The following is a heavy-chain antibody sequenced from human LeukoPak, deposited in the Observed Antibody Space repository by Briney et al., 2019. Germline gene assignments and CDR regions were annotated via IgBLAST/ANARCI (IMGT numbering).Heavy chain of an antibody. V-gene: IGHV1-2*06. J-gene: IGHJ4*02. CDR3: ATSRDGYNYRFDY. CDR2: INPNSGGT. D-gene: IGHD5-24*01. Sequence: ASVKVSCKASGYTFTGYYMHWVRQAPGQGLEWMGRINPNSGGTNYAQKFQGRVTMTRDTSISTAYMELSRLRSDDTAVYYCATSRDGYNYRFDYWGQGTLVTVSS. CDR1: GYTFTGYY.